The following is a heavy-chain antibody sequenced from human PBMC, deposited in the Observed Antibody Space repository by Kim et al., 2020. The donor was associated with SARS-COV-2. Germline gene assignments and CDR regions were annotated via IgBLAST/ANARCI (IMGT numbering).Heavy chain of an antibody. CDR1: GFTFSSYG. Sequence: GGSLRLSCAASGFTFSSYGMHWVRQAPGKGLEWVAVISYDGSNKYYADSVKGRFTISRDNSKNTLYLQMNSLRAEDTAVYYCAKENELVGYYYMDVWGKG. D-gene: IGHD6-6*01. CDR3: AKENELVGYYYMDV. CDR2: ISYDGSNK. V-gene: IGHV3-30*18. J-gene: IGHJ6*03.